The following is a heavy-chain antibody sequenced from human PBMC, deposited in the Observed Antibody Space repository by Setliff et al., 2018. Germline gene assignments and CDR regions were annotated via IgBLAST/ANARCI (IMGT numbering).Heavy chain of an antibody. V-gene: IGHV5-51*01. D-gene: IGHD2-2*01. J-gene: IGHJ3*01. CDR2: VDPGDSDI. Sequence: PGESLTISCKGSGYSFTTYWIGWVRQKPGKGLEWMGIVDPGDSDIRYSPSFQGQVTISADKSISIAYLQWDSLTASDTAIYYCTRHEDRNKCTSSSCYRENDAFDVWGQGAMVTVSS. CDR1: GYSFTTYW. CDR3: TRHEDRNKCTSSSCYRENDAFDV.